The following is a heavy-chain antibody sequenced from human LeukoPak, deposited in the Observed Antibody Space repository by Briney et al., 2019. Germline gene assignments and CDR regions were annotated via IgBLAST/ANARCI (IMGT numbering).Heavy chain of an antibody. V-gene: IGHV4-30-4*01. CDR2: IYYSGST. CDR1: GGSISSGDYY. D-gene: IGHD4-17*01. Sequence: SETLSLICTVSGGSISSGDYYWSWIRQPPGKGLEWIGYIYYSGSTYYNPSLKSRVTISVDTSKNQFSLKLSSVTAADTAVYYCARAGGHYGDYDYWGQGTLVTVSS. CDR3: ARAGGHYGDYDY. J-gene: IGHJ4*02.